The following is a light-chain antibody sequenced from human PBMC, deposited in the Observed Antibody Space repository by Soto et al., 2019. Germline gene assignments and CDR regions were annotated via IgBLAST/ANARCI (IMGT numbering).Light chain of an antibody. J-gene: IGKJ1*01. CDR2: AAS. CDR1: QGISNY. CDR3: QKYNSAPRT. V-gene: IGKV1-27*01. Sequence: DIQMTQSPSSLSASVGDRVTITCRASQGISNYLAWYQQKPGKVPKLLIYAASTLQSGVPSRLSASGSGTDFTLTISSLKPEDLATYYCQKYNSAPRTFGQGTKVEIK.